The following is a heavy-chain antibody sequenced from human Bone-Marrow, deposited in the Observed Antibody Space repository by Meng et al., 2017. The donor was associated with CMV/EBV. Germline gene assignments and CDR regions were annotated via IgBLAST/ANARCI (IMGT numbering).Heavy chain of an antibody. CDR2: ISHDGRNV. D-gene: IGHD3-10*01. J-gene: IGHJ3*02. V-gene: IGHV3-30*04. Sequence: GESLKISCAASGFTFSTYSMHWVRQAPGKGLEWMTMISHDGRNVYYADFVKGRFTISRDNAKNSLSLQMNSLRPEDTAVYYCARDLGYSITMVRGGKAFDIWGQGTMVTVSS. CDR3: ARDLGYSITMVRGGKAFDI. CDR1: GFTFSTYS.